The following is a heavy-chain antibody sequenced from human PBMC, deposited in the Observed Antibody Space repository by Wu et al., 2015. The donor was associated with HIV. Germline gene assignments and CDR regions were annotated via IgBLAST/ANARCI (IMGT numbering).Heavy chain of an antibody. V-gene: IGHV1-46*03. CDR3: ASSVRYGDYPVVDYYYYMDV. CDR1: GYTFTSYY. J-gene: IGHJ6*03. Sequence: QVQLVQSGAEVKKPGASVKVSCKASGYTFTSYYMHWVRQAPGQGLEWMGIINPSGGSTSYAQKFQGRVTMTRDTSTSTVYMELSSLRSEDTAVYYCASSVRYGDYPVVDYYYYMDVWGKGTNGHRLL. CDR2: INPSGGST. D-gene: IGHD4-17*01.